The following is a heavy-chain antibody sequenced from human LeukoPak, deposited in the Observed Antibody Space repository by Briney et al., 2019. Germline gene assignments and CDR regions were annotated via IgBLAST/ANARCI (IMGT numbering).Heavy chain of an antibody. CDR3: SRDGGEGGNSAFDI. Sequence: GGSLRLSCAAASGFTFSSYWMHWVRQAPGKGLEWVGRIRTRINSSTTEYAASVKGRFTISRDDSKNSMYLHMNSLKTEDTAVYYCSRDGGEGGNSAFDIWGQGTMVTVSS. CDR2: IRTRINSSTT. V-gene: IGHV3-72*01. J-gene: IGHJ3*02. CDR1: GFTFSSYW. D-gene: IGHD3-16*01.